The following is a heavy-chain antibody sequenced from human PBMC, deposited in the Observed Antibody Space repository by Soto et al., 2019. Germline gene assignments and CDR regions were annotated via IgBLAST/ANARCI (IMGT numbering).Heavy chain of an antibody. CDR1: GFTFSSYA. CDR2: ISYDGSNK. D-gene: IGHD6-19*01. CDR3: ARGIAVNWFDP. J-gene: IGHJ5*02. V-gene: IGHV3-30-3*01. Sequence: QVQLVESGGGVVQPGRSLRLSCAASGFTFSSYAMHWVRQAPGKGLEWVAVISYDGSNKYYADSVKGRFTISRDNSKNTLYLQMNSLRAEDTAVYYCARGIAVNWFDPWGQGTLVTVSS.